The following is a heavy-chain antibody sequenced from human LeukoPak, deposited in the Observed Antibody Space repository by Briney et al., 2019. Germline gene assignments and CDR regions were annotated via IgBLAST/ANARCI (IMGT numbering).Heavy chain of an antibody. CDR1: GGTLSSYA. CDR2: IIPVVDLT. J-gene: IGHJ5*02. CDR3: ARDRAPGSGNSQGTLFDP. V-gene: IGHV1-69*04. Sequence: ASAKVSCKASGGTLSSYAISWVRQAPGQGLEWMGRIIPVVDLTNYAQTFQGRVIITADKSTRTAYMELSSLRSEDTAIYYCARDRAPGSGNSQGTLFDPWGQGTLVTVSS. D-gene: IGHD3-10*01.